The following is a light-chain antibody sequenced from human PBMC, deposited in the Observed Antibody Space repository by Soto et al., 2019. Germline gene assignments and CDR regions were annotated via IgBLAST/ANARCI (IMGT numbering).Light chain of an antibody. J-gene: IGKJ4*01. V-gene: IGKV1-33*01. CDR3: QQYDHLPS. Sequence: DIKMTQSPSSLSASVGDRVTITCQASQDITSYLSWYQQKPGKAPKLLIYLASNLELRVPSRFSGGGSGTEFTLTISSLQPEDFGTYHCQQYDHLPSFGGGTKVEI. CDR2: LAS. CDR1: QDITSY.